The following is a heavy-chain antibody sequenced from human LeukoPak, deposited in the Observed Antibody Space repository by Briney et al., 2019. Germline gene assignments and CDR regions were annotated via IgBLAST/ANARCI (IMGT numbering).Heavy chain of an antibody. CDR2: IRQDGSEK. J-gene: IGHJ4*02. Sequence: GGSLRLSCTTSGFTFSSYAMSWVRQAPGKGLEWVATIRQDGSEKLYVDSVKGRFAISRDNAQSSMFLQMNSLRAEDTAVYYCAKAQSGWYLLQYWGQGTLVTVSS. CDR3: AKAQSGWYLLQY. V-gene: IGHV3-7*03. CDR1: GFTFSSYA. D-gene: IGHD6-19*01.